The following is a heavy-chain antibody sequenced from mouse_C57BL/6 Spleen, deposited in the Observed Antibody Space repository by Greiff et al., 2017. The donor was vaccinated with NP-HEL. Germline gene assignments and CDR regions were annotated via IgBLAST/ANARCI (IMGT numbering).Heavy chain of an antibody. J-gene: IGHJ3*01. Sequence: DVMLVESGGDLVKPGGSLKLSCAASGFTFSSYGMSWVRQTPDKRLEWVATISSGGSYTYYPDSVKGRFTISRDNAKNTLYLQMSSLKSEDTAMYYCARQGYDGYYEFAYWGQGTLVTVSA. CDR2: ISSGGSYT. CDR1: GFTFSSYG. D-gene: IGHD2-3*01. V-gene: IGHV5-6*02. CDR3: ARQGYDGYYEFAY.